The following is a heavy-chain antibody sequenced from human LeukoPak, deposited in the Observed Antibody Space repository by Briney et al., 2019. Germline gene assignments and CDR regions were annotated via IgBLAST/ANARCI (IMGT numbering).Heavy chain of an antibody. D-gene: IGHD2-21*02. CDR1: GFTFSSYD. CDR3: AREEVNCGGDCLDY. V-gene: IGHV3-21*01. CDR2: ISSSSNYI. Sequence: PGGSLRLSCAVSGFTFSSYDMNWVRQAPGKGLEWVSSISSSSNYIHYADSVKGRFTVSRDNAKNSLSLQMNSLRDEDTGVYYCAREEVNCGGDCLDYWGQGSQVTVSS. J-gene: IGHJ4*02.